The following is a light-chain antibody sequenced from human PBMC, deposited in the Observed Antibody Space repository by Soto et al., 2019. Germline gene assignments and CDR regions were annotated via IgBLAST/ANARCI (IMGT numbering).Light chain of an antibody. CDR3: PQYGSSPLT. J-gene: IGKJ4*01. V-gene: IGKV3-20*01. Sequence: EIVLTQSPGTLSLSPGERATLSCRASQSVSSSYLAWYQQKPGQAPRLLIYDASSRATGIPDRFSGSGSGTDFTLTISRLEPEDFAVYYCPQYGSSPLTFGGGTKVDIK. CDR1: QSVSSSY. CDR2: DAS.